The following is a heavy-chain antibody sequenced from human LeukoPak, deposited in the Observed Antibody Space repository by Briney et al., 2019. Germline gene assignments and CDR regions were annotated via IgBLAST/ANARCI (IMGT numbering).Heavy chain of an antibody. Sequence: GGSLRLSCAASGFTFSSYAMHWVRQAPGKGLEWVAVISYDGSNKYYADSVKGRFTISRDNSKKTLYLELSSLTGEDTAVYYCAKDDAWIRFGEWSQGTLVTVSS. J-gene: IGHJ4*02. CDR3: AKDDAWIRFGE. CDR2: ISYDGSNK. D-gene: IGHD3-10*01. CDR1: GFTFSSYA. V-gene: IGHV3-30*04.